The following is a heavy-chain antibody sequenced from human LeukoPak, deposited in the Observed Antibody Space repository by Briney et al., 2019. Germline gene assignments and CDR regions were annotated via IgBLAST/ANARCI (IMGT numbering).Heavy chain of an antibody. CDR3: ASNRVGGWSNDAFDI. J-gene: IGHJ3*02. CDR1: GFTFSSYA. D-gene: IGHD1-14*01. Sequence: GGSLRLSCAASGFTFSSYAMSWVRQAPGKGLEWVSAISGSGGSTYYADSVKGRFTISRDNSKNTLYLQMNSLRAGDTAVYYCASNRVGGWSNDAFDIWGQGTMVSVSS. CDR2: ISGSGGST. V-gene: IGHV3-23*01.